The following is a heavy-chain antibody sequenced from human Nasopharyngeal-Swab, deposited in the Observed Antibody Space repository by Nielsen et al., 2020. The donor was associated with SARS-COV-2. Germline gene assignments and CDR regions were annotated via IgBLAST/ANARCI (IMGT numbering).Heavy chain of an antibody. D-gene: IGHD5-12*01. CDR1: GFSFNMYT. V-gene: IGHV3-21*01. CDR3: AGEGVDSASDYSEPFDI. CDR2: ISSTGDYI. J-gene: IGHJ3*02. Sequence: GESLKISCAASGFSFNMYTMNWVRQAPGKGLEWVSGISSTGDYIHYAASVEGRFTISRDNSKTSLYLQMNSLRAEDTAVYYCAGEGVDSASDYSEPFDIWGQGTMVTVSS.